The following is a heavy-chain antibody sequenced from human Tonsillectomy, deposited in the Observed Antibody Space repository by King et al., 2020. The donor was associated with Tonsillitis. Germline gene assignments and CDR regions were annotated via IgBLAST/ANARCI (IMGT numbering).Heavy chain of an antibody. CDR3: ARSLSPDYDILPAYYFDY. J-gene: IGHJ4*02. D-gene: IGHD3-9*01. CDR1: GFTVRSNY. Sequence: VQLVESGGGLVQPGGSLRLSCAVSGFTVRSNYMSWVRQAPGKGLEWVSLIYSGGSRYYADSVTGRFTMSRDNSKNTLYLQMNSLRAEDTAVYYCARSLSPDYDILPAYYFDYWGQGTLVTVSS. CDR2: IYSGGSR. V-gene: IGHV3-66*01.